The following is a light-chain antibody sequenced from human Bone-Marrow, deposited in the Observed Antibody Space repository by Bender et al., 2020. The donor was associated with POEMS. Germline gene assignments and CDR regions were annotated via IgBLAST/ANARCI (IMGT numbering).Light chain of an antibody. J-gene: IGLJ3*02. CDR2: NNS. CDR3: TTWDDSLNGWV. V-gene: IGLV1-44*01. CDR1: SSKFGSYP. Sequence: QSVLTQPPSASGTPGQRVTISCSGSSSKFGSYPVNWYQQLPGAAPKLVIFNNSHRPPGVPDRSSGSNSGTSASLAISGLLSDDEADFYCTTWDDSLNGWVFGGGTKLTVL.